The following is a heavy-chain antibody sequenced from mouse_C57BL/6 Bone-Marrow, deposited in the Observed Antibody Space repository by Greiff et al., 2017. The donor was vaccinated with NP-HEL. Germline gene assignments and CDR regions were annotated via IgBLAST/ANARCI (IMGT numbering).Heavy chain of an antibody. D-gene: IGHD1-1*01. CDR3: TRAIYYGSLYYFDY. CDR2: IYPGNSDT. J-gene: IGHJ2*01. Sequence: EVQLQQSGTVLARPGASVKMSCKTSGYTFTSYWMHWVKQRPGQGLEWIGAIYPGNSDTSYNQKFKGKAKLTAVTSASTAYMELSILTNEDSAVYYCTRAIYYGSLYYFDYWGQGTTLTVSS. CDR1: GYTFTSYW. V-gene: IGHV1-5*01.